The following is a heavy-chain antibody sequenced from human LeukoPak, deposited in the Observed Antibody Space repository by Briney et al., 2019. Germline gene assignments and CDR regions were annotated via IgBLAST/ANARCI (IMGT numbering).Heavy chain of an antibody. CDR2: ISGSGCST. CDR3: ATMGIAVVNSFDY. D-gene: IGHD6-19*01. V-gene: IGHV3-23*01. J-gene: IGHJ4*02. CDR1: GFTFSSYA. Sequence: GGSLRLSCAASGFTFSSYAMSWVRQAPGKGLEWVSAISGSGCSTYYADSVKGRFTISRDNSKNTLYLQMNSLRAEDTAVYYCATMGIAVVNSFDYWGQGTLVTVSS.